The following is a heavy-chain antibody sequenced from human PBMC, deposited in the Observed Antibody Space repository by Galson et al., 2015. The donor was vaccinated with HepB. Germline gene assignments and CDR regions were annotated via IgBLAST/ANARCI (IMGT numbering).Heavy chain of an antibody. CDR3: ATQTQLVGDY. Sequence: SVKVSCKASGYTFTGYYMHWVRQAPGQGLEWMGRINPNSGGTNYAQKFQGRVTMTRDTSISTAYVELSRLRFDDTAVYYCATQTQLVGDYWGQGTLVTVSS. CDR2: INPNSGGT. J-gene: IGHJ4*02. D-gene: IGHD6-6*01. CDR1: GYTFTGYY. V-gene: IGHV1-2*06.